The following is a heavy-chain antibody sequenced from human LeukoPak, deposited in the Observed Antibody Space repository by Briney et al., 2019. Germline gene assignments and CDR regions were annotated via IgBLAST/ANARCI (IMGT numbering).Heavy chain of an antibody. CDR1: GFTFIHYA. V-gene: IGHV3-64D*06. CDR3: VKDQVTSMINKDFDH. D-gene: IGHD3-16*01. J-gene: IGHJ4*02. CDR2: ISTDGGRT. Sequence: AGGSLRLSCSASGFTFIHYAMNWVRQAPGKGPEYVSSISTDGGRTYYADSVEGRFTISRDNSKNTLYLQMTSLRTEDSAVYYCVKDQVTSMINKDFDHWGRGTLVTVSS.